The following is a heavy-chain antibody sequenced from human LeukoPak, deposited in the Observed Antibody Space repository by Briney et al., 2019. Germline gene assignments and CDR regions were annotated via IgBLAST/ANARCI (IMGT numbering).Heavy chain of an antibody. D-gene: IGHD1-1*01. Sequence: ASVKVSCKASGYTFTDYYMHWVRQAPGQGLEWMGWINPNSGTKYAQKFQGRVTMTRDTSISTAYMELTRLTSDDTAVYYCAGNRWMDYWGQGTLVTVSS. CDR1: GYTFTDYY. CDR3: AGNRWMDY. CDR2: INPNSGT. V-gene: IGHV1-2*02. J-gene: IGHJ4*02.